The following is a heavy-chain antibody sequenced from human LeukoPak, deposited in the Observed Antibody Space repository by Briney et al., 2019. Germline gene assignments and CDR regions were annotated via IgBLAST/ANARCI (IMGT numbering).Heavy chain of an antibody. CDR3: ARVLAVAGTDYYYYMDV. CDR2: INTNTGNP. V-gene: IGHV7-4-1*02. D-gene: IGHD6-19*01. CDR1: GYTFTSYA. Sequence: ASVKVSCKASGYTFTSYAMNWVRQAPGQGLEWMEWINTNTGNPTYAQGFTGRFVFSLDTSVSTAYLQISSLKAEDTAVYYCARVLAVAGTDYYYYMDVWGKGTTVTVSS. J-gene: IGHJ6*03.